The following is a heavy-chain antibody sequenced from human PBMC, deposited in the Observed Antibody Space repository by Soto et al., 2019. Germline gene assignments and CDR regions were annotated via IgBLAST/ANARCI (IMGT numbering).Heavy chain of an antibody. CDR1: GYTFTSYA. J-gene: IGHJ4*02. Sequence: QVQLVQSGAEVKKPGASVKVSCKASGYTFTSYAMHWVRQAPGQRLEWMGWINAGNGNTKYSQKFQGRVTITRDTSASKAYMERSSLRSEDTAVYYCARDLTVGFDYWGQGTLVTVSS. CDR3: ARDLTVGFDY. V-gene: IGHV1-3*01. D-gene: IGHD7-27*01. CDR2: INAGNGNT.